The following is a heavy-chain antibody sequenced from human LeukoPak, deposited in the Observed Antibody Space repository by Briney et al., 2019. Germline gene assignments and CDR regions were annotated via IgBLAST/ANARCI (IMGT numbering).Heavy chain of an antibody. CDR1: GGTFSSYA. CDR3: ARDFFKRSITS. V-gene: IGHV1-69*05. D-gene: IGHD5-12*01. J-gene: IGHJ5*02. CDR2: IIPIFGTA. Sequence: SVKVSCKASGGTFSSYAISWVQQAPGQGLEWMGRIIPIFGTANYAQKFQGRVTITTDESTSTAYMELSSLGSEDTAVYYCARDFFKRSITSWGQGTLVTVSS.